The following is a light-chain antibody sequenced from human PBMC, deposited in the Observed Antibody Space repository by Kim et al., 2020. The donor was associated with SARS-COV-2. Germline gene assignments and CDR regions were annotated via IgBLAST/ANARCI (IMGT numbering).Light chain of an antibody. CDR3: QQYDDWPPWT. Sequence: SPGETAALSCRASQSGSSNVAWYQQKTGQAPRLLIYDASTRATGIPARFSGSGSGTDFTLTISSLQSEDLAVYHCQQYDDWPPWTFGQGTKVDIK. J-gene: IGKJ1*01. V-gene: IGKV3-15*01. CDR2: DAS. CDR1: QSGSSN.